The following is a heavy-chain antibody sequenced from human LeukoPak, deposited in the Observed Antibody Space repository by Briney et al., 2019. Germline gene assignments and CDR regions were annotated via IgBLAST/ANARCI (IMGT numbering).Heavy chain of an antibody. CDR1: GGTFSSYA. V-gene: IGHV1-69*04. Sequence: ASVNVSCKASGGTFSSYAISWVRQAPGQGLEWMGRIIPILGIANYAQKFQGRVTITADKSTSTAYMELSSLRSEDTAVYYCARDTSGYDYGYWGQGTLVTVSS. CDR2: IIPILGIA. CDR3: ARDTSGYDYGY. D-gene: IGHD5-12*01. J-gene: IGHJ4*02.